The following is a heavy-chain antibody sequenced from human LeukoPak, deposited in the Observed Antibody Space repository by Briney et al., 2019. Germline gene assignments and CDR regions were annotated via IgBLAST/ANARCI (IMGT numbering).Heavy chain of an antibody. CDR2: ISGSGGST. CDR1: GFTFSNYA. CDR3: TTDQGPKQWLQEYFDY. Sequence: GGSLRLSCAASGFTFSNYAMSWVRQAPGKGLEWVSGISGSGGSTYYADSVKGRFTISRDNSKNTLYLQMNSLKTEDTAVYYCTTDQGPKQWLQEYFDYWGQGTLVTVSS. D-gene: IGHD6-19*01. V-gene: IGHV3-23*01. J-gene: IGHJ4*02.